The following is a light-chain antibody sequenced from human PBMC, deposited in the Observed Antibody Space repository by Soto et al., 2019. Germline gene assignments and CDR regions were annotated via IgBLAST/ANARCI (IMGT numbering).Light chain of an antibody. J-gene: IGKJ1*01. CDR3: QQYGSSPRT. Sequence: EIVLTQSPGTLSLSPGERATLSCRASQSVSSSYLAWYQQKPGQASRLLIYGASSRATGIPDRFSGSGSGTDFTLTISRLEPEDFAVYYCQQYGSSPRTCGQGTKVDIK. CDR2: GAS. V-gene: IGKV3-20*01. CDR1: QSVSSSY.